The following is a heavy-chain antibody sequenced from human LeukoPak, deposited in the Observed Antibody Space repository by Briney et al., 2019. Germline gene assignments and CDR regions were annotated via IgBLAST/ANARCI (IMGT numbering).Heavy chain of an antibody. J-gene: IGHJ4*02. CDR3: AALPTYKWELGN. CDR1: GFTFTSSA. CDR2: IVVGSGNT. V-gene: IGHV1-58*01. D-gene: IGHD1-26*01. Sequence: SVKVSCKASGFTFTSSAVQWVRQARGQRLEWIGWIVVGSGNTNYAQKFQERVTITRDMSTSTAYMELSSLRSEDTAVYYCAALPTYKWELGNWGQGTLVTVSS.